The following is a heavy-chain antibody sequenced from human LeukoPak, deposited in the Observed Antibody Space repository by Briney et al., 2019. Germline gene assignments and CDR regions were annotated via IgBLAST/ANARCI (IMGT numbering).Heavy chain of an antibody. CDR3: ARDLKAYSSGWPAGDYFQH. D-gene: IGHD6-19*01. CDR2: IWYDGSNK. V-gene: IGHV3-33*01. J-gene: IGHJ1*01. Sequence: PGGSLRLSCAASGFTFSSYGMHWVRQAPVKVLEWVAVIWYDGSNKYYADSVKGRFTISRDNSKNTLYLQMNSLRAEDTAVYYCARDLKAYSSGWPAGDYFQHWGQGTLVTVSS. CDR1: GFTFSSYG.